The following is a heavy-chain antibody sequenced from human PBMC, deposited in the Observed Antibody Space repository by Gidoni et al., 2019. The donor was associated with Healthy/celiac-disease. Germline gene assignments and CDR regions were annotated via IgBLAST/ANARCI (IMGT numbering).Heavy chain of an antibody. CDR1: GYTFTGYY. Sequence: QVQLVQSGAEVKKPGASVKVPCKASGYTFTGYYMHWVRQAPGQGLEWMGWINTNSGGTNYAQKFQGRVTMNRDTSISTAYMELSRLRSDDTAVYYCARDVSIAAAGINWFDPWGQGTLVTVSS. CDR3: ARDVSIAAAGINWFDP. J-gene: IGHJ5*02. CDR2: INTNSGGT. D-gene: IGHD6-13*01. V-gene: IGHV1-2*02.